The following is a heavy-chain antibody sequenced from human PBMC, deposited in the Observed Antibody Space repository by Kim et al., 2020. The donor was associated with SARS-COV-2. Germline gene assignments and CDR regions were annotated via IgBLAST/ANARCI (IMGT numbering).Heavy chain of an antibody. CDR1: GGSISSGGYY. CDR2: IYYSGST. V-gene: IGHV4-31*03. D-gene: IGHD3-3*01. J-gene: IGHJ5*02. Sequence: SETLSLTCTVSGGSISSGGYYWSWIRQHPGKGLEWIGYIYYSGSTYYNPSLKSRVTISVDTSKNQFSLKLISVTAADTAVYYCARMAFTDITIFGVVTPRRWVDPWGQGTLVTVSS. CDR3: ARMAFTDITIFGVVTPRRWVDP.